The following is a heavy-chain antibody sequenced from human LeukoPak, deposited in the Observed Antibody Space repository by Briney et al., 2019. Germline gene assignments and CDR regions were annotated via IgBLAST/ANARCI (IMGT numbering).Heavy chain of an antibody. CDR3: TTDRHYYDISGYYYGSGA. V-gene: IGHV3-15*01. D-gene: IGHD3-22*01. CDR2: IKRKSAGRPT. CDR1: GFTLRNAW. Sequence: GGSLRLSCACSGFTLRNAWLSWVRQAPGKGLDGVGLIKRKSAGRPTDYVPAMKRTSNISRDDSKTTLYLQMNSMKTADTPVYYCTTDRHYYDISGYYYGSGAWGQGTLVTVSS. J-gene: IGHJ5*02.